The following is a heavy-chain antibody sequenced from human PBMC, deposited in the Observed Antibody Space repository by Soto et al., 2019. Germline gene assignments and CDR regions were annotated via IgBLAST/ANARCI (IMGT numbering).Heavy chain of an antibody. D-gene: IGHD4-4*01. CDR1: GFTFSIYA. Sequence: QVQLVESGGCVVQLGRSLRLSCSDSGFTFSIYAMHWVRQAPGKGLEWGAVISYDGRNKYYADSVKGRCTIFRDNSKNTLKLQMSRLRTEDTAVYYCARPLWRDDYNWGYFDLWGRGTLFTV. J-gene: IGHJ2*01. CDR3: ARPLWRDDYNWGYFDL. V-gene: IGHV3-30*04. CDR2: ISYDGRNK.